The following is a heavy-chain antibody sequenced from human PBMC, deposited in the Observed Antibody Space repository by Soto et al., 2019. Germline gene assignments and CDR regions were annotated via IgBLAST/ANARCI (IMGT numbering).Heavy chain of an antibody. J-gene: IGHJ6*02. D-gene: IGHD2-15*01. CDR3: TSPLLGYCSGGSCYGDYYYYGMDV. V-gene: IGHV3-49*04. CDR1: GFTFGDYA. CDR2: IRSKAYGGTT. Sequence: GGSLRLSCTASGFTFGDYAMSWVCQAPGKGLEWVGFIRSKAYGGTTEYAASVKGRFTISRDDSKSIAYLQMNSLKTEDTAVYYCTSPLLGYCSGGSCYGDYYYYGMDVWGQGTTVTVSS.